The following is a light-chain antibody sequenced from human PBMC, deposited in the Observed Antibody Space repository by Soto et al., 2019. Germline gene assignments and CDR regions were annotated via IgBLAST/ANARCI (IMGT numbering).Light chain of an antibody. CDR2: GAS. CDR3: QQRSNRPPVT. CDR1: QSVSSY. V-gene: IGKV3-11*01. J-gene: IGKJ5*01. Sequence: EIVLTQSPATLSLSPGERATLSCRASQSVSSYLAWYQQKTSQAPRLLIYGASNRATGIPARFSGSGSGTDFTLTISSLEPEDFAVYYCQQRSNRPPVTFGQGTRLEIK.